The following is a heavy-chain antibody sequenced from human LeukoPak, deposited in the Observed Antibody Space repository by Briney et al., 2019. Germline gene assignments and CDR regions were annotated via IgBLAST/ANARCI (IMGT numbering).Heavy chain of an antibody. D-gene: IGHD2-2*01. CDR3: ARAPPYCSSTSCYYPDY. Sequence: GASVKVSCKASGYTFTSYGISWVRQAPGQGLEWMGWISAYNGNTNYAQKLQGRVTMTTDTSTSTAYMELRSLRSDDTAVYYCARAPPYCSSTSCYYPDYWGQGTLVTVSS. J-gene: IGHJ4*02. CDR1: GYTFTSYG. V-gene: IGHV1-18*01. CDR2: ISAYNGNT.